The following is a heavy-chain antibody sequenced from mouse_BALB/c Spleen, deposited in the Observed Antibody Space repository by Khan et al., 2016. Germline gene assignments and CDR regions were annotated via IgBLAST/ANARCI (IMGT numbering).Heavy chain of an antibody. V-gene: IGHV3-2*02. Sequence: EVQLQESGPGLVKPSQSLSLTCTVTGYSITSDYAWNWIRQFPGNKLEWMGYISYSGSTSYNPSLKSRISITRDTSKNQFFLQLNSVTTEDTATYYGARGTGYYYAMDYWGQGTSVTVSS. CDR2: ISYSGST. J-gene: IGHJ4*01. D-gene: IGHD3-3*01. CDR1: GYSITSDYA. CDR3: ARGTGYYYAMDY.